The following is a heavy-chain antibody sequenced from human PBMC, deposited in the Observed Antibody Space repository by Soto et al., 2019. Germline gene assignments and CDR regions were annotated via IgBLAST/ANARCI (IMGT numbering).Heavy chain of an antibody. V-gene: IGHV4-34*01. J-gene: IGHJ5*02. D-gene: IGHD1-20*01. CDR2: INQYGTT. Sequence: QVQLQQWDAGLLKPSETLSLICAVSGESLSDHYWSWIRQSPGKGLEWIGDINQYGTTNYNPSLKSRVTISADTSKNQFFLRLASVTAADTAIYYCARGAHISGVTRCFDPWGQGTLVTVSS. CDR1: GESLSDHY. CDR3: ARGAHISGVTRCFDP.